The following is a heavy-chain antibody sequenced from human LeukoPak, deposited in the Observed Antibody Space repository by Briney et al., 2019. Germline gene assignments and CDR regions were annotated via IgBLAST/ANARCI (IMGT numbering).Heavy chain of an antibody. J-gene: IGHJ6*01. CDR3: AKDFVPVGSSWYYYYGMDV. CDR2: ISYDGSNK. V-gene: IGHV3-30*18. D-gene: IGHD6-13*01. Sequence: GGSLRLSCAASGFTFSSYGMHWVRQAPGKGLERGAAISYDGSNKYYADSVKGRFTISRDNSKNTLYLQMNSLRAEDTAVYYCAKDFVPVGSSWYYYYGMDVWGQGTTVTVSS. CDR1: GFTFSSYG.